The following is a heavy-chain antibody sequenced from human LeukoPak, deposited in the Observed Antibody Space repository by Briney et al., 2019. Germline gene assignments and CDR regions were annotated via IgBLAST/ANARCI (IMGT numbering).Heavy chain of an antibody. V-gene: IGHV1-8*01. Sequence: ASVKVSCKASGYTFTSYDINWVRQATGQGLEWMGWMNPNSGNTGYAQKFQGRVTMTADTSSSTAYMELSSLRSEDTAVYYCARDRDGYTAGDYWGQGTLVTVSS. D-gene: IGHD5-24*01. J-gene: IGHJ4*02. CDR3: ARDRDGYTAGDY. CDR2: MNPNSGNT. CDR1: GYTFTSYD.